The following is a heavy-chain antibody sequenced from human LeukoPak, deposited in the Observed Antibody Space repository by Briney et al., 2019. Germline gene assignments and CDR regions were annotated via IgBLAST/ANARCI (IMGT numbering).Heavy chain of an antibody. D-gene: IGHD3-9*01. CDR1: GFTVSSNY. V-gene: IGHV3-53*01. CDR3: ARVLMYYDILTGRDAFDI. Sequence: PGGSLRLSCAASGFTVSSNYMSWVRQAPGKGLEWVSVIYSGGSTYYADSVKGRFTISSDNSKNTLYLQMNSLRAEDTAVYYCARVLMYYDILTGRDAFDIWGQGTMVTVSS. J-gene: IGHJ3*02. CDR2: IYSGGST.